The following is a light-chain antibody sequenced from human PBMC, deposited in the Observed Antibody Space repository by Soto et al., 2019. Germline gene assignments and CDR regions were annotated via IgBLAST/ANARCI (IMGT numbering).Light chain of an antibody. CDR2: DAS. CDR3: QQRSNWPIT. CDR1: QSVSSY. Sequence: EIVLTQSPATLSLSPGERATLSCRASQSVSSYLAWYQQKPGQAPRLLIYDASNRATGIPARFSGSGSGTDFTLTTSSLEPEDFAVYYGQQRSNWPITVGQVTLLEIX. J-gene: IGKJ5*01. V-gene: IGKV3-11*01.